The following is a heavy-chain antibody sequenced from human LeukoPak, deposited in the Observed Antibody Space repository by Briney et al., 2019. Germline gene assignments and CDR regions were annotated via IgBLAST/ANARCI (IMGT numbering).Heavy chain of an antibody. D-gene: IGHD5-24*01. CDR1: GGTFSSYA. J-gene: IGHJ4*02. V-gene: IGHV1-69*13. CDR3: ARSRDGYKPGGYLEYFDY. CDR2: IIPIFGTA. Sequence: SVKVSCKASGGTFSSYAISWVRQAPGQGLEWMGGIIPIFGTANYAQKFQGRVTITADESTSTAYMELSSLRSEDTAVHYCARSRDGYKPGGYLEYFDYWGQGTLVTVSS.